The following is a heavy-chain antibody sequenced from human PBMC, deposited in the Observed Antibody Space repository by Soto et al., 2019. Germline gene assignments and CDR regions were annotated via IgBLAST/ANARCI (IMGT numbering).Heavy chain of an antibody. J-gene: IGHJ3*02. CDR3: ARRIVVVVAREPWGAFDI. V-gene: IGHV5-51*01. Sequence: GESLKISCKGSGYSFTSYWIGWVRQMPGKGLEWMGIIYPGDSDTRYSPSFQGQVTISAAKSISTAYLQWSSLKASDTAMYYCARRIVVVVAREPWGAFDIWGQGTMVTVSS. CDR2: IYPGDSDT. CDR1: GYSFTSYW. D-gene: IGHD2-15*01.